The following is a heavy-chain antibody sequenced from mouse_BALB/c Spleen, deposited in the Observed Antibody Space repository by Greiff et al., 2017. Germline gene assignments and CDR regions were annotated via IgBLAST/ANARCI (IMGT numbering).Heavy chain of an antibody. Sequence: EVQVVESGPGLVKPSQSLSLTCSVTGYSITSGYYWNWIRQFPGNKLEWMGYISYDGSNNYNPSLKNRISITRDTSKNQFFLKLNSVTTEDTATYSSARALYGYDDGPGLAYWGQGTLVTVSA. CDR3: ARALYGYDDGPGLAY. CDR2: ISYDGSN. V-gene: IGHV3-6*02. D-gene: IGHD2-14*01. J-gene: IGHJ3*01. CDR1: GYSITSGYY.